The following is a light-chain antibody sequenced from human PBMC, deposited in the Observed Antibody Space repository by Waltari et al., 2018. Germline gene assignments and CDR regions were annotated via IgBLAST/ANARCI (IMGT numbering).Light chain of an antibody. V-gene: IGKV4-1*01. CDR3: QQYYDSPLT. Sequence: DIVMTQSPDSLAVSLGERATINCKSSESVLFSSRNKNHLAWYQQKPGHPPKLLLYWASTRESVVPYRFSGSGSGTDFTLTISSLQAEDVAIYYCQQYYDSPLTFGGGTKVEIK. CDR2: WAS. J-gene: IGKJ4*01. CDR1: ESVLFSSRNKNH.